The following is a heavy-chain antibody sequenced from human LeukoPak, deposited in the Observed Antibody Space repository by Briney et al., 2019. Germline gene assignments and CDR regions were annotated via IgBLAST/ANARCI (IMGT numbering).Heavy chain of an antibody. V-gene: IGHV1-46*01. CDR3: ARDQEGFDY. CDR1: GYTFTSNY. CDR2: IYPRDGST. Sequence: ASVKVSCKASGYTFTSNYIHWVRQAPGQGLEWMGMIYPRDGSTSYAQRFQDRVTVTRDTSTSTVHMELSGLRSEDTAVYYCARDQEGFDYWGQGTLVTVSS. J-gene: IGHJ4*02.